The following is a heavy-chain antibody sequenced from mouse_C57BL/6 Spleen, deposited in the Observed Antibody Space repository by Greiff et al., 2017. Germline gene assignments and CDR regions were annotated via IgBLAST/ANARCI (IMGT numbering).Heavy chain of an antibody. CDR2: IYPGDGDT. CDR1: GYAFSSSW. J-gene: IGHJ4*01. Sequence: VKLLESGPELVKPGASVKISCKASGYAFSSSWMNWVKQRPGKGLEWIGRIYPGDGDTNYNGKFKGKATLTADKSSSTAYMQLSSLTSEDSAVYFCARSDYSNYYAMDYWGQGTSVTVSS. V-gene: IGHV1-82*01. CDR3: ARSDYSNYYAMDY. D-gene: IGHD2-5*01.